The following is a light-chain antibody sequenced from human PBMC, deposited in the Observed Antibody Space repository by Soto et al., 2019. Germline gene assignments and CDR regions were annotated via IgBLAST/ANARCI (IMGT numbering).Light chain of an antibody. J-gene: IGKJ1*01. V-gene: IGKV1-5*03. CDR1: QSISTW. CDR2: KAS. CDR3: QQYDTFPWT. Sequence: DIQMTQSPSTLSGSVGDRVTITCRASQSISTWLAWFQQKAGKAPKLLIYKASSLESGVPSRFSGSGSGTEFTLTISSLQPADFATYYCQQYDTFPWTFGQGTKVDI.